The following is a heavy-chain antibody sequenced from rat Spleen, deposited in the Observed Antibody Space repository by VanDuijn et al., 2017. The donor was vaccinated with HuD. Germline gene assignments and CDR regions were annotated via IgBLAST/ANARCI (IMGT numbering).Heavy chain of an antibody. Sequence: QVQLRESGPGLVQPSQTLSLTCTVSGFSLTSYHVSWVRQPPGKGLEWMGVIWTGGSTTYNSLLKSRLSVSRDTSKSQVFLKMNSLQTEDTAIYFCTRDHSYWGSYYPGGFAYWGQGTLVTVSS. CDR3: TRDHSYWGSYYPGGFAY. J-gene: IGHJ3*01. V-gene: IGHV2-43*01. D-gene: IGHD1-12*01. CDR1: GFSLTSYH. CDR2: IWTGGST.